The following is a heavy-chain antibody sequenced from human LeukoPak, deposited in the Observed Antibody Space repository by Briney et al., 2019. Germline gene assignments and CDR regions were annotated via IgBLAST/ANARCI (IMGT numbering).Heavy chain of an antibody. CDR2: IGTAGDT. CDR3: AKEGDLDIVVVVAVDAFDI. V-gene: IGHV3-23*01. CDR1: GFTFSSYA. J-gene: IGHJ3*02. D-gene: IGHD2-15*01. Sequence: PGGSLRLSCAASGFTFSSYAMSWVRQAPGKGLEWVSAIGTAGDTYYPGSVKGRFTVSRDNSKNTLYLQMNSLRAEGTAVYYCAKEGDLDIVVVVAVDAFDIWGQGTMVTVSS.